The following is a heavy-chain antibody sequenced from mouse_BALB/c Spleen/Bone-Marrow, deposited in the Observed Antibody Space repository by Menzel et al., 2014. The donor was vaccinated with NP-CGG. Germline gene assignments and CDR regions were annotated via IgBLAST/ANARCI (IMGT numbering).Heavy chain of an antibody. D-gene: IGHD4-1*01. CDR1: GFTFXSFG. J-gene: IGHJ2*01. V-gene: IGHV5-17*02. Sequence: EVKLVESGGGLVQPGGSRKLSCAASGFTFXSFGMHWVRQAPEKGLEWIAYISSDSGAIFYADTVKGRFTISRDNPKNTLFLQMTSLRSEDTAIYFCTRGGNWEDFDYWGRGTTLTVSS. CDR3: TRGGNWEDFDY. CDR2: ISSDSGAI.